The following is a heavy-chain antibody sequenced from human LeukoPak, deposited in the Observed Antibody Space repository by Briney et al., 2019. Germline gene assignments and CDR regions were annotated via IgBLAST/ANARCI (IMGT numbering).Heavy chain of an antibody. CDR1: GYTFTGYY. V-gene: IGHV1-2*04. Sequence: GASVKVSCKASGYTFTGYYMHWVRQAPGQGLEWMGWINPNSGGTNYAQKFQGWVTMTRDTSISTAYMELSRLRSDDTAVYYCARGDILWSEDCYYYGMDVWGKGTTVTVSS. CDR3: ARGDILWSEDCYYYGMDV. CDR2: INPNSGGT. D-gene: IGHD3-10*01. J-gene: IGHJ6*04.